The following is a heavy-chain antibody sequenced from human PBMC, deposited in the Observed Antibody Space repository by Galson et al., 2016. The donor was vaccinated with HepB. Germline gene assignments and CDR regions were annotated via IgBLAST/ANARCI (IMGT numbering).Heavy chain of an antibody. CDR1: GFTFTSSA. Sequence: SCKASGFTFTSSAVQWVRQARGQRLEWIGWIVFGSGDSSYAQKFHERVTITRDMSTSTAYMELRSLRSEDTAVYYCAADYGWEREYAFDTWGQGTMATVSS. CDR3: AADYGWEREYAFDT. D-gene: IGHD1-26*01. V-gene: IGHV1-58*01. CDR2: IVFGSGDS. J-gene: IGHJ3*02.